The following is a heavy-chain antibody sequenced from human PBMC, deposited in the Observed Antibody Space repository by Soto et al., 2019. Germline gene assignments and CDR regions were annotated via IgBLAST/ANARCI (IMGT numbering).Heavy chain of an antibody. CDR1: RFTFSIYG. D-gene: IGHD3-9*01. CDR2: ISYDGTNE. J-gene: IGHJ5*02. CDR3: STRTFGWRAFYSDH. Sequence: GGSLRLSXAASRFTFSIYGMHWVRQAPGKGLEWVAVISYDGTNEYYADSVKGRFTISRDNSKNTLYLQMNSLRAEDTAVYYCSTRTFGWRAFYSDHWGQGALVTVSS. V-gene: IGHV3-30*03.